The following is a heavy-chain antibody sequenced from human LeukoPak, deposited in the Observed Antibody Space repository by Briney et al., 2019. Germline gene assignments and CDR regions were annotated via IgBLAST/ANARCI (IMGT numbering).Heavy chain of an antibody. J-gene: IGHJ4*02. CDR3: ARDWNYYGPGSLPGGY. CDR2: INPSGGST. CDR1: GYTLTSYY. D-gene: IGHD3-10*01. V-gene: IGHV1-46*01. Sequence: GASVKVSCKASGYTLTSYYMHWVRQAPGQGLEWMGIINPSGGSTTYAQKFQGRVTMTRDTSTSTVYMELNSLTSEDTAVYYCARDWNYYGPGSLPGGYWGQGTLVTVSS.